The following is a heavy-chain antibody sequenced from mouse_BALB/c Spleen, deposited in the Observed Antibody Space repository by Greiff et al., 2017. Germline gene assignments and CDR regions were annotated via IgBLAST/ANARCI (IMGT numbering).Heavy chain of an antibody. D-gene: IGHD2-3*01. V-gene: IGHV5-9-3*01. CDR3: ARHGIYDGYSYAMDY. Sequence: EVMLVESGGGLVKPGGSLKLSCAASGFTFSSYAMSWVRQTPEKRLEWVATISSGGSYTYYPDSVKGRFTISRDNAKNTLYLQMSSLRSEDTAMYYCARHGIYDGYSYAMDYWGQGTSVTVSS. J-gene: IGHJ4*01. CDR1: GFTFSSYA. CDR2: ISSGGSYT.